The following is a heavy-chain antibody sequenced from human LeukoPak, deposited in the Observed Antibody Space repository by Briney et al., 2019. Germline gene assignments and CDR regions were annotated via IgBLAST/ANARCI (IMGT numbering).Heavy chain of an antibody. CDR1: GYTFTSYA. CDR3: ARGGMVYALDY. J-gene: IGHJ4*02. D-gene: IGHD2-8*01. CDR2: INTNTGSP. Sequence: ASVKVSCEASGYTFTSYAMNWVRQAPGQGLEWMGWINTNTGSPTYAQGFTGRFVFSLDTSVSTAYLQICSLKAEDTAVYYCARGGMVYALDYWGQGTLSPSPQ. V-gene: IGHV7-4-1*01.